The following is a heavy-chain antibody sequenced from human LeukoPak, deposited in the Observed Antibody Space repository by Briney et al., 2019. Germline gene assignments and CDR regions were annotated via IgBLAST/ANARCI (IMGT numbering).Heavy chain of an antibody. J-gene: IGHJ4*02. CDR2: IKQDGGEK. Sequence: GGSLRLSCAVSGLTFSNAWMSWVRQAPGKGLEWVANIKQDGGEKYYVDSVKGRFTISRDNAKNSLYLQMNSLRPEDTAVYYCAGRGDGNLYYFDHWGQGTLVTASS. CDR3: AGRGDGNLYYFDH. CDR1: GLTFSNAW. V-gene: IGHV3-7*04. D-gene: IGHD5-24*01.